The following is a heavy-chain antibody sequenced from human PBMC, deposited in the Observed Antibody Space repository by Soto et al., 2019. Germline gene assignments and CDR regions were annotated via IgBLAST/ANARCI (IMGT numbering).Heavy chain of an antibody. J-gene: IGHJ4*02. CDR3: ARSDSRIFDY. Sequence: PSETLCITCAFSVGSISSYYWSWIRQPAGKGLEWIGRIYTSGSTNYNPSLKSRVTMSVDTSKNQFSLKLSSVTAADTAGYYCARSDSRIFDYWGQGTMVTVSS. CDR2: IYTSGST. V-gene: IGHV4-4*07. CDR1: VGSISSYY. D-gene: IGHD3-22*01.